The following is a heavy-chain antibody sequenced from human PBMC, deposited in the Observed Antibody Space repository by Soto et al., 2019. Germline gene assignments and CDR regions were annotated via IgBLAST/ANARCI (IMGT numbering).Heavy chain of an antibody. Sequence: QVQLVESGGGVVQPGRSLRLSCAASGFTFSSYGMYWVRQAPGKGLEWVAVIWYDGSNKYYEDSVKGRFTISRDNSKNTLYLQMNSLRAEDTAVYYCARDEGFTDYGGQGTLVTVSS. CDR1: GFTFSSYG. V-gene: IGHV3-33*01. D-gene: IGHD2-15*01. J-gene: IGHJ4*02. CDR3: ARDEGFTDY. CDR2: IWYDGSNK.